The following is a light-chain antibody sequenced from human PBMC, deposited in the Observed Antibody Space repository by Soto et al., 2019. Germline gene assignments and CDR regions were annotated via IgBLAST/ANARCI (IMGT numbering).Light chain of an antibody. Sequence: QLVLTQSPSASASPGASAKLTCTLSSGHSDYAIAWHQQQPEKGPRYLMMVTSDGSHTKGDGIPDRFSGSSSGADRYLTISSLRSDDEADYYCQAWGTGGVFGGGTKLTVL. CDR3: QAWGTGGV. CDR1: SGHSDYA. J-gene: IGLJ3*02. CDR2: VTSDGSH. V-gene: IGLV4-69*01.